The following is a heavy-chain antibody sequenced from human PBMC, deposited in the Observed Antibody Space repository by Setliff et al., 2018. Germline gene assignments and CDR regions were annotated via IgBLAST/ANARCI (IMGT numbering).Heavy chain of an antibody. V-gene: IGHV4-34*08. Sequence: PSETLSLTCAASGGTFSDYYWTWIRQPPGKGLEWIGEINHSGSTNYNPSLKSRVSISVDTSNNQFSLKLDSVTAADTAMYFCATVGSPVAGDDAFDVWGQGTMVTVSS. CDR1: GGTFSDYY. CDR3: ATVGSPVAGDDAFDV. D-gene: IGHD6-19*01. J-gene: IGHJ3*01. CDR2: INHSGST.